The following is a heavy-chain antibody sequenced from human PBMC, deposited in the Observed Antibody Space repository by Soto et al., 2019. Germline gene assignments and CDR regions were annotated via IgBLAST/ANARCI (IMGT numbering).Heavy chain of an antibody. CDR3: TKQKGDSRTYNGMDV. D-gene: IGHD2-21*02. CDR2: AYYRSQWYY. CDR1: GDSFSSNSAA. V-gene: IGHV6-1*01. Sequence: PSQTRSLTCAISGDSFSSNSAAWNWIRQSPSRGLEWLGRAYYRSQWYYDSAVSVRSRITVIPDTSKSQFSLQLNSVTPGDTAVHYCTKQKGDSRTYNGMDVWGQGTTVTVS. J-gene: IGHJ6*02.